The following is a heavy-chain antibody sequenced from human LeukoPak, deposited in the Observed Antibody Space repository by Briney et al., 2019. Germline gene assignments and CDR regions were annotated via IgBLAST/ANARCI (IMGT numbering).Heavy chain of an antibody. J-gene: IGHJ6*02. D-gene: IGHD6-6*01. Sequence: GASVKVSCKASGYTFTSYGISWVRQAPGQGLEWMGWISAYNGNTNYAQKLQGRVTRTTDTSTSTAYMELRSLRSDDTAVYYCARDSPGEYSSQYYYGMDVWGQGTTVTVSS. CDR1: GYTFTSYG. CDR3: ARDSPGEYSSQYYYGMDV. V-gene: IGHV1-18*01. CDR2: ISAYNGNT.